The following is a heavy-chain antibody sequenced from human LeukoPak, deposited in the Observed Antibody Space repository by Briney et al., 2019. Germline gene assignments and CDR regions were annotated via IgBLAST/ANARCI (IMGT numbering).Heavy chain of an antibody. CDR3: ARLGITFGGARGAFDI. V-gene: IGHV4-34*01. CDR2: IDHSGST. CDR1: GGSFSGFY. Sequence: ASETLSLTCAVYGGSFSGFYWSWIRQPPGKGLQWIGEIDHSGSTNYNPSLKSRVTISVDTSKNQFSLKLSSVTAADTAVYYCARLGITFGGARGAFDIWGQGTMVTVSS. J-gene: IGHJ3*02. D-gene: IGHD3-16*01.